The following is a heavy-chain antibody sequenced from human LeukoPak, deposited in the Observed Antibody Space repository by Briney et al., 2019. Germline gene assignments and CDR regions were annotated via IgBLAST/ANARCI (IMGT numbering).Heavy chain of an antibody. CDR2: IYYSGST. D-gene: IGHD5-18*01. Sequence: SETLSLTCNVSGGSISSDYWSWIRQPPGKGLEWTGNIYYSGSTNYNPSLKSRVTISVDTSKNQFSLMLSSVTAADTALYYCARGGYIYGFDYWGQGTPVTVSS. CDR1: GGSISSDY. J-gene: IGHJ4*02. V-gene: IGHV4-59*08. CDR3: ARGGYIYGFDY.